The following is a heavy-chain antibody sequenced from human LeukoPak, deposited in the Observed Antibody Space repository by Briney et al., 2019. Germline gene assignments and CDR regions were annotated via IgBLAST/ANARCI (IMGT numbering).Heavy chain of an antibody. J-gene: IGHJ5*02. CDR3: AKEGIDSGSNWFDP. CDR2: ISYDGSNK. CDR1: GFTFSSYG. D-gene: IGHD6-6*01. V-gene: IGHV3-30*18. Sequence: GRSLRLSCAASGFTFSSYGMHWVRQAPGKGLEWVAVISYDGSNKYYADSVKGRFTISRDNSNNTLYLQMNSLRAEDTAVYYCAKEGIDSGSNWFDPWGQGTLVTVSS.